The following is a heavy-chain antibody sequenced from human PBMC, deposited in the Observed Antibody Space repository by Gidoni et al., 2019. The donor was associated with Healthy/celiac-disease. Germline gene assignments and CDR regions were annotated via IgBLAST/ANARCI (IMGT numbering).Heavy chain of an antibody. CDR1: VGTFCSYA. CDR2: IIPIFGTA. CDR3: ARDGQFGSASGGFDY. V-gene: IGHV1-69*01. D-gene: IGHD3-16*01. J-gene: IGHJ4*02. Sequence: EVKKPGSSVKVSCKASVGTFCSYAISWVRQAPGQGLEWMGGIIPIFGTANYAQKFQGRVTITADESTSTAYMELSSLRSEDTAVYYCARDGQFGSASGGFDYWGQGTLVTVSS.